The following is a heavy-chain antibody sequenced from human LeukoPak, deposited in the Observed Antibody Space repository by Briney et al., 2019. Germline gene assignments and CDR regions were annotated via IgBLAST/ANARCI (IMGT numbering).Heavy chain of an antibody. Sequence: SETLSLTCTVSGGSISSYYWSWIRQPPGKGLEWIGYIYYSGSTNYNPSLKSRVTISVDTSKNQLSLKLSSVTAADTAVYYCARAYCSSTSCYTPPYYYGMDVWGQGTTVTVSS. CDR3: ARAYCSSTSCYTPPYYYGMDV. CDR2: IYYSGST. CDR1: GGSISSYY. J-gene: IGHJ6*02. V-gene: IGHV4-59*01. D-gene: IGHD2-2*02.